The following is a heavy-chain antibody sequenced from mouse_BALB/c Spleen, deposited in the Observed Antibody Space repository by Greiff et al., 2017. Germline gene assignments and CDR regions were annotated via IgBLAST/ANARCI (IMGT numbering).Heavy chain of an antibody. V-gene: IGHV1-69*01. Sequence: VQLQQPGAELVMPGASVKMSCKASGYTFTDYWMHWVKQRPGQGLEWIGAIDTSDSYTSYNQKFKGKATLTVDESSSTAYMQLSSLTSEDSAVYYCARGGNYVESAVDYWGQRTSVTVSS. D-gene: IGHD2-1*01. CDR2: IDTSDSYT. J-gene: IGHJ4*01. CDR3: ARGGNYVESAVDY. CDR1: GYTFTDYW.